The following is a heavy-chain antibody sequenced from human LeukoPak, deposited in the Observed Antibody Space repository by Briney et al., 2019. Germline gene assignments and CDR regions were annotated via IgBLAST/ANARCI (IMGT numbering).Heavy chain of an antibody. CDR2: INHSGST. D-gene: IGHD6-19*01. CDR3: ARGLIAVAGIWDY. Sequence: SETLSLTCAVYGGSFSGYCWSWIRQPPGKGLEWIGEINHSGSTNYNPSLKSRVTISVDTSKNQFSLKLSSVIAADTAVYYCARGLIAVAGIWDYWGQGTLVTVSS. J-gene: IGHJ4*02. V-gene: IGHV4-34*01. CDR1: GGSFSGYC.